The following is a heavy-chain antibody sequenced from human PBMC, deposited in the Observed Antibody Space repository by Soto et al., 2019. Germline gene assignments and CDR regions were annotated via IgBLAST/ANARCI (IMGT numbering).Heavy chain of an antibody. D-gene: IGHD3-3*01. CDR3: ARGAFWSGYAYFDY. V-gene: IGHV4-34*01. Sequence: SETLSLTCAVYGGSFSGYYWSWIRQPPGKGLEWIGEINHSGSTNYNPSLKSRVTISVDTSKNQFSLKLSSVTAADTAVYYCARGAFWSGYAYFDYWGQGTLVTVSS. J-gene: IGHJ4*02. CDR1: GGSFSGYY. CDR2: INHSGST.